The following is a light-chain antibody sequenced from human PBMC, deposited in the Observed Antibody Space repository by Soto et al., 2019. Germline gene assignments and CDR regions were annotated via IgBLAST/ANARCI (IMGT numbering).Light chain of an antibody. J-gene: IGLJ1*01. CDR1: SSDVGGYNY. Sequence: QSALTQPPSASGSPGQSVTISCTGTSSDVGGYNYVSWYQQHPGKAPKLMIYEGTYRPSGVSNRYSGSKSGNSASLTISGLQADDEADYYCCSLTTSHTYVYGSGTKVTVL. CDR3: CSLTTSHTYV. V-gene: IGLV2-14*01. CDR2: EGT.